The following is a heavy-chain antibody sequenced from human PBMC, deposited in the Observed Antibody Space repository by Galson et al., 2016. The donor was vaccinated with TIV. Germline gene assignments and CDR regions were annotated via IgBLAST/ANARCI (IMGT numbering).Heavy chain of an antibody. V-gene: IGHV3-30*02. CDR1: GFTFTAYG. CDR3: ARERRYYGVDV. D-gene: IGHD2-15*01. CDR2: LHYDGTNK. J-gene: IGHJ6*02. Sequence: SLRLSCAASGFTFTAYGMHWVRQTPGKGLGWVAFLHYDGTNKKYADSVKGRFTVSRDSSKSTLYLQRDSLRAEDTGVYYCARERRYYGVDVWGQETTVTVS.